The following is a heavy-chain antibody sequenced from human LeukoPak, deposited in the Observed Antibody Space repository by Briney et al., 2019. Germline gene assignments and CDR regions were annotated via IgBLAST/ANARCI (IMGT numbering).Heavy chain of an antibody. V-gene: IGHV3-48*01. CDR3: ATNSASYGGF. CDR1: GFTFSTYS. D-gene: IGHD6-19*01. Sequence: GASLRLSCAASGFTFSTYSMNWVRQAPGKGLEWVSYISSSSSSMYYADSVKGRFTISRDNAKNSLYLQMNSLRAEDTAVYYCATNSASYGGFWGQGTLVTVSS. J-gene: IGHJ4*02. CDR2: ISSSSSSM.